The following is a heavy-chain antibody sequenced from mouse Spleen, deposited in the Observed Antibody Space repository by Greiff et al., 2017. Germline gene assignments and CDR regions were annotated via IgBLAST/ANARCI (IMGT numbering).Heavy chain of an antibody. V-gene: IGHV3-6*02. CDR1: GYSITSGYY. J-gene: IGHJ1*01. CDR2: ISYDGSN. CDR3: ARGWYFDV. Sequence: VQLVESGPGLVKPSQSLSLTCSVTGYSITSGYYWNWIRQFPGNKLEWMGYISYDGSNNYNPSLKNRISITRDTSKNQFFLKLNSVTTEDTATYYCARGWYFDVWGAGTTVTVSS.